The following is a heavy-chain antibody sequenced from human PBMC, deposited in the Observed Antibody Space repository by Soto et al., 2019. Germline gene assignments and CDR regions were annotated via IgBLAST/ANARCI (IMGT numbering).Heavy chain of an antibody. CDR2: ISGSGGST. Sequence: GWSLRLSCAASGFTFSSYAMSWVRQAPGKGLEWVSAISGSGGSTYYADSVKGRFTISRDNSKNTLYLQMNSLRAEDTAVYYCAKAWAIAAAGFYYYYYGMAVWGQGTTVTVSS. V-gene: IGHV3-23*01. D-gene: IGHD6-13*01. CDR3: AKAWAIAAAGFYYYYYGMAV. CDR1: GFTFSSYA. J-gene: IGHJ6*02.